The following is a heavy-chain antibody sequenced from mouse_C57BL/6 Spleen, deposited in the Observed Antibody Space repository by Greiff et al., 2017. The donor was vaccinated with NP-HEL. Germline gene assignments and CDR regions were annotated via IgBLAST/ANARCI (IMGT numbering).Heavy chain of an antibody. CDR2: IYPGDGDT. CDR3: ASPSIYYDYDFDY. J-gene: IGHJ2*01. Sequence: QVQLQQSGPELVKPGASVKISCKASGYAFSSSWMNWVKQRPGKGLEWIGRIYPGDGDTNYNGKFKGKATLTADKSSSTAYMQLSSLTSEDSAVYFCASPSIYYDYDFDYWGQGTTLTVSS. CDR1: GYAFSSSW. V-gene: IGHV1-82*01. D-gene: IGHD2-4*01.